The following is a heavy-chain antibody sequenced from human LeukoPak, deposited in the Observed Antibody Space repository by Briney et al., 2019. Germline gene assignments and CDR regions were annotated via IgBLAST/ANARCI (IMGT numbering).Heavy chain of an antibody. CDR3: ARAGVISGWDY. CDR2: IGEEKSDSWT. Sequence: PGGSLRLSCAVSGFCFNNYAMIWVRQAPGKGLEWLSAIGEEKSDSWTKSADSVKGRFTISRDNSENTLYLQMDSLTVEDTAVYYCARAGVISGWDYWGQGVLVTVSS. J-gene: IGHJ4*02. CDR1: GFCFNNYA. V-gene: IGHV3-23*01. D-gene: IGHD3-3*02.